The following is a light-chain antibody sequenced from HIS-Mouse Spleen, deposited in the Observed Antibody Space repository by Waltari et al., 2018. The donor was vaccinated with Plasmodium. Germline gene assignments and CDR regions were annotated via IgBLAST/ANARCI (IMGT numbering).Light chain of an antibody. V-gene: IGLV3-10*01. Sequence: SYELPQPPSVSVSPGQTARITCPGDALPNNYAHWYQQKSGQAPVLVIYEDSKRPSGIPERFSGSSSGTMATLTISGAQVEDEADYYCYSTDSSGNHRVFGGGTKLTVL. CDR1: ALPNNY. CDR2: EDS. CDR3: YSTDSSGNHRV. J-gene: IGLJ3*02.